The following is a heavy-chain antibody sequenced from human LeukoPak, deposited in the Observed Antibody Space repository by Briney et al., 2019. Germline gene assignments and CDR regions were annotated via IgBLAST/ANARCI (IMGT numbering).Heavy chain of an antibody. CDR2: IKQDGSEK. CDR1: GFTFSSYW. CDR3: ARSSYDPYYYYGMDV. J-gene: IGHJ6*02. Sequence: PGGSLRLSCAASGFTFSSYWMSWVRQAPGKGLEWVANIKQDGSEKYYVDSVKGRFTISRDNAKNSLYLQMNSLRAEDTAVYYCARSSYDPYYYYGMDVWGQGTTVTVSS. V-gene: IGHV3-7*01. D-gene: IGHD5-12*01.